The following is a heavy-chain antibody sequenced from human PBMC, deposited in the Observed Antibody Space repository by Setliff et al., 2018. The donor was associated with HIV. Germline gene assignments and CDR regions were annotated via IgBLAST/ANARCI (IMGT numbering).Heavy chain of an antibody. D-gene: IGHD3-16*01. CDR3: AGGRVNKPNPMDY. J-gene: IGHJ4*02. V-gene: IGHV1-69*05. CDR2: IIPMYGVK. Sequence: ASVKVSCKASGGTFSSYAISWVRQAPGQGLEWMGGIIPMYGVKNDAQKFQGRVTITTDESTSTAYMELSSLRSEDTAVYYCAGGRVNKPNPMDYWGQGTLVTVSS. CDR1: GGTFSSYA.